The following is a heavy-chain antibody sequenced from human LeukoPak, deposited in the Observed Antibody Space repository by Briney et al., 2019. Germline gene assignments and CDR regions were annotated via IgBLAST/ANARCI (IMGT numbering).Heavy chain of an antibody. CDR3: MSGYEY. CDR1: GFNFSIYW. V-gene: IGHV3-7*01. CDR2: IKQDGREK. Sequence: GSLSLSCAASGFNFSIYWMHWVRQAAGKGLEWVANIKQDGREKYYADSVKGRFTISRDNIESSLYLQMNSLRAEDTADYYCMSGYEYWGQGTLVTVSS. D-gene: IGHD3-22*01. J-gene: IGHJ4*02.